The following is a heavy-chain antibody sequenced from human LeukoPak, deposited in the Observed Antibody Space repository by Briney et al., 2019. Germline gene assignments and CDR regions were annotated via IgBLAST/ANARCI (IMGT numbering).Heavy chain of an antibody. CDR3: ATMTTVVTLLFY. J-gene: IGHJ4*02. Sequence: GGSLRLSCAASGFTFSGYAMAWVRQAPGKGLEWVSVIGGSGDTTRYADSVKGRFTISRDKSKTTLFLQMNSLRAEDTAVYYCATMTTVVTLLFYWGQGTLVTVSS. D-gene: IGHD4-23*01. CDR1: GFTFSGYA. CDR2: IGGSGDTT. V-gene: IGHV3-23*01.